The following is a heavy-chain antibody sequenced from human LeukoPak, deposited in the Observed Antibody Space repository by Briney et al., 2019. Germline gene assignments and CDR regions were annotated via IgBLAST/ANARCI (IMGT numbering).Heavy chain of an antibody. V-gene: IGHV4-4*07. CDR2: IYTSGST. CDR3: ARDGRIAAAGPYYYYGMDV. Sequence: SETLSLTCTVSGGSISSYYWSWIRQPAGKGLEWIWRIYTSGSTNYNPSLKSRVTMSVGTSKNQFSLKLSSVTAADTAVYYCARDGRIAAAGPYYYYGMDVWGQGTTVTVSS. CDR1: GGSISSYY. D-gene: IGHD6-13*01. J-gene: IGHJ6*02.